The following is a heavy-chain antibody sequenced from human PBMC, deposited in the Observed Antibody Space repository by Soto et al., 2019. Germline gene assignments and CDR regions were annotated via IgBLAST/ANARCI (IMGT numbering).Heavy chain of an antibody. CDR3: ARDSPIGSTFSGYDAIDA. CDR1: GGTFSTST. Sequence: QVQLVQSGAEVKKPGSSVKVSCKASGGTFSTSTFTWVRQAPGQGLEWMGRIIPILAVADYAQDFQGRVTIPADKSTTTVYMELSSLKSEDTAVYYCARDSPIGSTFSGYDAIDAWGQGTLVTVSS. D-gene: IGHD5-12*01. CDR2: IIPILAVA. V-gene: IGHV1-69*04. J-gene: IGHJ5*02.